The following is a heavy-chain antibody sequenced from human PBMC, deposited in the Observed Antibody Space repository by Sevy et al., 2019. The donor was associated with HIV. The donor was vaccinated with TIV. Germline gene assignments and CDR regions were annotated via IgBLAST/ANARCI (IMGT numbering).Heavy chain of an antibody. D-gene: IGHD3-22*01. CDR2: IRGKANNYAT. J-gene: IGHJ4*02. V-gene: IGHV3-73*01. CDR3: SIYYDIRAFDS. Sequence: GGSLRLSCAGSGFTFSDAAIHWVRQASGKGLEWLGRIRGKANNYATAYAAWVKDRFSIPRNDLKDTAYLQMNSLGTEDAAMYYCSIYYDIRAFDSWGQGTQVTVSS. CDR1: GFTFSDAA.